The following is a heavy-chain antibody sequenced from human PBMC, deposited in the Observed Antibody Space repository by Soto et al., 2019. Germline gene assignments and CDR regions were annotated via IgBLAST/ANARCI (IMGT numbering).Heavy chain of an antibody. D-gene: IGHD5-18*01. Sequence: QVQLQESGPGLVKPSQTLSLMCTVSGAPISGGDYHWSWIRQPPGKGLEWIGYIFPRGATHYNSSVGSRITMSVETSKSHFSLKLTSVTAADTAVYFCARGSAAKRYFDLWGRGTLVTVSS. CDR2: IFPRGAT. CDR1: GAPISGGDYH. CDR3: ARGSAAKRYFDL. V-gene: IGHV4-30-4*01. J-gene: IGHJ2*01.